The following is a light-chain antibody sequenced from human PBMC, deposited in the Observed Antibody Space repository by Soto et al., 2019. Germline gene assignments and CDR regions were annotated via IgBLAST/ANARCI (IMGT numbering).Light chain of an antibody. Sequence: DIQMTQSPSTLSASAGDKVTITCRASQSISSSLAWYQQKPGKAPKVLIYQASTLDSGVPSRFSGSGSGTEFTLTISSLQPDDFATYYCQQYNNYLWTFGQGTKVEIK. CDR2: QAS. J-gene: IGKJ1*01. V-gene: IGKV1-5*03. CDR1: QSISSS. CDR3: QQYNNYLWT.